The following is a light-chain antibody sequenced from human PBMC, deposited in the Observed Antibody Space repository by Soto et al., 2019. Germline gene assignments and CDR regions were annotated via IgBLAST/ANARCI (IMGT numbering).Light chain of an antibody. J-gene: IGLJ3*02. CDR3: CSYAGRYSWV. CDR1: SSDVGGYKY. V-gene: IGLV2-11*01. CDR2: DVS. Sequence: QSALTQPRSVSGSPGQSVTISCTGTSSDVGGYKYVSWYQQHPGKAPKFIIYDVSERPSGVPDRFSGSKSGNTASLTISGLEAEDEADYYCCSYAGRYSWVFGGGTKVTVL.